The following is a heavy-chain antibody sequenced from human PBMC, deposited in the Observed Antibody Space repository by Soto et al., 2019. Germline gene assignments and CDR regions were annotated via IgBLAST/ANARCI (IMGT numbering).Heavy chain of an antibody. CDR1: GGSISSRSYD. CDR3: ARQRTSVVTQAYFDV. V-gene: IGHV4-39*01. D-gene: IGHD2-21*02. J-gene: IGHJ4*02. Sequence: SESLSLTWTVTGGSISSRSYDWGWIRQPPGKGLEGIGRIYYSGSTYNNPSLRSRFSLSIDTSKDKFSLKLKSVTAADTALYFCARQRTSVVTQAYFDVWGPGSLVTVSS. CDR2: IYYSGST.